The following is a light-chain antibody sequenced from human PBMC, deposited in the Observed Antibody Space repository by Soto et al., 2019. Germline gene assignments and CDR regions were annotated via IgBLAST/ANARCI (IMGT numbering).Light chain of an antibody. J-gene: IGLJ1*01. V-gene: IGLV2-14*01. Sequence: QSALTQPASVSGSPGQSITISCTGTSSDVGAYNSVSWYQQHPGNATKLMIYEVSNRASGVSDRFSASKSGNTASLTISGLQPGDEADYHCSSYTSRSTYVFGTGTKLTVL. CDR3: SSYTSRSTYV. CDR1: SSDVGAYNS. CDR2: EVS.